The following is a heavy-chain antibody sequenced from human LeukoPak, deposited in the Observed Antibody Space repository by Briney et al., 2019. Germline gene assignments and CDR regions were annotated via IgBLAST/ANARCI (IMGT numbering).Heavy chain of an antibody. CDR1: GRSISSFY. D-gene: IGHD3-10*01. J-gene: IGHJ4*01. Sequence: SQSLSLTCGVSGRSISSFYWRWIRHPPGRGLEWVGYIYYSGSTNYNPSLKSRVTISVATSKNQFSLKLSSVTAADTAVYYCTRGPLWFGEYYFDYWGQGTLVTVSS. CDR2: IYYSGST. V-gene: IGHV4-59*01. CDR3: TRGPLWFGEYYFDY.